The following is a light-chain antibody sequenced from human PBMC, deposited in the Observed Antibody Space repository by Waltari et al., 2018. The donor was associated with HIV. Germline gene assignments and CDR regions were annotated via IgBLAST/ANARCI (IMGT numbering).Light chain of an antibody. V-gene: IGLV3-1*01. CDR3: QTWDSSSVV. CDR2: QDT. J-gene: IGLJ3*02. Sequence: SYDLTQPPSLSVSPGQTANITCSGANLGEKFTSWYHQKPGQSPVLVIYQDTKRPSGVPERFSGANSGITATLTISGTQSMDEADYYCQTWDSSSVVFGGGTKLTVL. CDR1: NLGEKF.